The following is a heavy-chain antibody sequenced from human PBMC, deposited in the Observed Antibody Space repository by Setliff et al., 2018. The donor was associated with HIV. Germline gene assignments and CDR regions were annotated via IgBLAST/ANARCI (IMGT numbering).Heavy chain of an antibody. CDR2: VGAVGSPK. CDR1: GFSFSTYA. D-gene: IGHD3-10*02. J-gene: IGHJ3*02. CDR3: AKVLLFGVDVFDI. V-gene: IGHV3-23*01. Sequence: PGGSLRLSCAASGFSFSTYAMGWVRQAPGKGLEWVSTVGAVGSPKFYAESVKGRFTISKDNSKNTLYLQMTSLRDEDTAVYYCAKVLLFGVDVFDIWGQGTMVTVSS.